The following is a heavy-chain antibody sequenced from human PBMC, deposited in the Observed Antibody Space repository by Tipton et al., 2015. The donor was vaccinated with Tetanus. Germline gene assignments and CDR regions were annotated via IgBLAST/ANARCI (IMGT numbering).Heavy chain of an antibody. J-gene: IGHJ4*02. CDR1: GGSVSSYF. CDR2: ISYSGNT. V-gene: IGHV4-59*02. Sequence: TLSLTCSLSGGSVSSYFWSWIRQPPGKGLEWIGHISYSGNTDHNPSLKSRVTISLDTSKNQFSLTLRSVTAADTAVYFCARGPLENEGYFDSWGQGILVTVTA. CDR3: ARGPLENEGYFDS. D-gene: IGHD1-1*01.